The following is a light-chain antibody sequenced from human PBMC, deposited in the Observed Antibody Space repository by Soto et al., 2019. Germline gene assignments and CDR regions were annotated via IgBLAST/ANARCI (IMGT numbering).Light chain of an antibody. Sequence: QSVLTQPPSASGTPGQRVTISCSGSSSNIGTNFVYWYQQLPGTAPKLLIFSNAKRPSGVPDRFSGSRSGTSASLAISGLRSEDEADYYCAALDDSLSGWVFGGGTKVTVL. CDR3: AALDDSLSGWV. V-gene: IGLV1-47*02. CDR1: SSNIGTNF. J-gene: IGLJ3*02. CDR2: SNA.